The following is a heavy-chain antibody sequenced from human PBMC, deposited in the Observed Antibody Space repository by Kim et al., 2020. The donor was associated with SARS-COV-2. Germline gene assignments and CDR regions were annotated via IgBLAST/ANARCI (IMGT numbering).Heavy chain of an antibody. V-gene: IGHV3-30*02. CDR3: AKESDAFDI. J-gene: IGHJ3*02. CDR2: ERSK. Sequence: ERSKYYADSVKGRFTISRDNSKNVLYLQMNSVRGEETAVYYCAKESDAFDIWGQGTMVTVSS.